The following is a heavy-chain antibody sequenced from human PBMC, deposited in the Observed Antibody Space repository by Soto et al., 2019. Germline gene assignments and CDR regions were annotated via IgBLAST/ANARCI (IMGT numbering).Heavy chain of an antibody. V-gene: IGHV3-33*01. D-gene: IGHD3-10*01. CDR2: IWYDGSNK. J-gene: IGHJ6*02. CDR1: GFTFSSYG. Sequence: QVQLVESGGGVVQPGRSLRLSCAASGFTFSSYGMHWVRQAPGKGLEWVAVIWYDGSNKYYADSVKGRFTISRDNSKNALYLQMNSLRAEDTAVYYCARCGERITMVRGTNYYYYGMDVWGQGTTVTVSS. CDR3: ARCGERITMVRGTNYYYYGMDV.